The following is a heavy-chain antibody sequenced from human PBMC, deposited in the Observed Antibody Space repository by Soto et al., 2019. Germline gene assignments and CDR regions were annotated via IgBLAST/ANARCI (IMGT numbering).Heavy chain of an antibody. CDR2: INHSGST. V-gene: IGHV4-34*09. J-gene: IGHJ3*02. CDR1: GGSFSGYY. Sequence: SETLSLTCAVYGGSFSGYYWSWIRQPPGKGLEWIGEINHSGSTYYNPSLKSRVTISVDTSKNQFSLKLSSVTAADTAVYYCAREDGAFDIWGQGTMVTVSS. CDR3: AREDGAFDI.